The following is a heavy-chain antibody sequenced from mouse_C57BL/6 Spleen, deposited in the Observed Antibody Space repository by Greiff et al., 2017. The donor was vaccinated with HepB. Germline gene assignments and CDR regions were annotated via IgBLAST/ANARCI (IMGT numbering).Heavy chain of an antibody. CDR1: GYTFTDYY. CDR2: INPNNGGT. CDR3: AREAYGSSSYFDD. Sequence: EVQLQQSGPELVKPGASVKISCKASGYTFTDYYMNWVKQSHGKSLEWIGDINPNNGGTSYNEKFKGKATLTVDKSSSTAYMELRSLTSEDSAVYYCAREAYGSSSYFDDWGKGTTLTVSS. V-gene: IGHV1-26*01. D-gene: IGHD1-1*01. J-gene: IGHJ2*01.